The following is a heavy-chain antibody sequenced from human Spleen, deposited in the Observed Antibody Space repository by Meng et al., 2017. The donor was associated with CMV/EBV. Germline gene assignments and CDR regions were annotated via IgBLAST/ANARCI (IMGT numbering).Heavy chain of an antibody. J-gene: IGHJ4*02. D-gene: IGHD3-3*01. CDR2: INLNSGSI. V-gene: IGHV3-9*01. Sequence: SLKISCAASGFTFDDYAMHWVRQAPGKGLEWDSGINLNSGSIGYADSVKGRFTISRDNARNSLYLQMNSLRTEDTALYYCAPTYYDFWSGPYYFDYWGQGTLVTVSS. CDR3: APTYYDFWSGPYYFDY. CDR1: GFTFDDYA.